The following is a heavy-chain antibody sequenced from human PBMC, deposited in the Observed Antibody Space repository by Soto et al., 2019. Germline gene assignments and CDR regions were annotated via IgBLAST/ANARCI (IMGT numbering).Heavy chain of an antibody. D-gene: IGHD2-8*01. V-gene: IGHV4-30-2*01. CDR1: GGSVNSGGYS. J-gene: IGHJ5*02. CDR2: ISPSGSP. CDR3: ARGVLA. Sequence: SETLSLTCSVSGGSVNSGGYSWSWIRQPPGKGLEWIGFISPSGSPAYNPSLKSRVTISVDRSNNQISLELSSVTAADTAVYYCARGVLAWGQGTLVTVSS.